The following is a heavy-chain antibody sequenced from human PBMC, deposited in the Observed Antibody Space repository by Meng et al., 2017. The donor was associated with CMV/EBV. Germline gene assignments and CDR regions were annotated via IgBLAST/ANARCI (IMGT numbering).Heavy chain of an antibody. CDR2: ISYDGSNK. CDR1: GFTFSSYA. D-gene: IGHD2-2*02. CDR3: ARRESTSCYRSCGMDV. J-gene: IGHJ6*02. Sequence: GESLRLSCAASGFTFSSYAMHWVRQAPGKGLEWVAVISYDGSNKYYADSVKGRFTISRDNSKNTLYLQMNSLRAEDTAVYYCARRESTSCYRSCGMDVWGQGTTVTVSS. V-gene: IGHV3-30-3*01.